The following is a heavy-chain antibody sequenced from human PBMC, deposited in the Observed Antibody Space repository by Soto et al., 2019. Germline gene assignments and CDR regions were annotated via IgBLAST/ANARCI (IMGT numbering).Heavy chain of an antibody. Sequence: QVQLVQSGAEVKKPGASVKVSCKASGYTFTSYGISWVRQAPGQGLEWMGWISAYNGNTNYAQKLQGRVTMTTDTSTSKAYMELRSLRSDDTAVYYCARDLALIYQISSTTHYYYYGMDVWGQGTTVTVSS. D-gene: IGHD2-2*01. V-gene: IGHV1-18*01. CDR1: GYTFTSYG. CDR3: ARDLALIYQISSTTHYYYYGMDV. J-gene: IGHJ6*02. CDR2: ISAYNGNT.